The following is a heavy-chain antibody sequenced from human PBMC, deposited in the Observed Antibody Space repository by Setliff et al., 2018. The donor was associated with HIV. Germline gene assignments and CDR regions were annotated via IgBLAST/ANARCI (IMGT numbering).Heavy chain of an antibody. J-gene: IGHJ6*03. Sequence: ASVKVSCKASGYTFTSYAMHWVRQAPGQRLEWMGWINDGNGNTKYSQKFQGRVTITRDTSASTAYMELSSLRSEDTAVYYCARAAGVPAVHTPFRYYYYMDVWGKGTTVTVSS. V-gene: IGHV1-3*01. D-gene: IGHD2-2*01. CDR3: ARAAGVPAVHTPFRYYYYMDV. CDR1: GYTFTSYA. CDR2: INDGNGNT.